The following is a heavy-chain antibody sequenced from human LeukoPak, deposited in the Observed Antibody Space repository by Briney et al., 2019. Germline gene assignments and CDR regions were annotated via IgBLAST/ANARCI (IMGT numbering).Heavy chain of an antibody. CDR1: GYTFTSYA. D-gene: IGHD4-17*01. CDR2: INTNTGNP. Sequence: VASVKVSCTASGYTFTSYAMNWVRQAPGQGLEWMGWINTNTGNPTYAQGFTGRFVFSLDTSVSTAYLQISSLKAEDTAVYYCARAPRGWDYGDDRGDYWGQGTLVTVSS. V-gene: IGHV7-4-1*02. J-gene: IGHJ4*02. CDR3: ARAPRGWDYGDDRGDY.